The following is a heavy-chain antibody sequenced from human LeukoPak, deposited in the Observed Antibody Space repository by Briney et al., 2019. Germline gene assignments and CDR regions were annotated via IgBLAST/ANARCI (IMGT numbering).Heavy chain of an antibody. D-gene: IGHD3-10*01. CDR2: ISGSGGST. J-gene: IGHJ3*01. Sequence: PGGSLRLSCAASGFTFSSYDMSWVRQAPGKGLEWVSDISGSGGSTYYADSVKGRFTISRDNSKNTLYLQMNSLRAEDTAVYYCAKRAIGSGTYQTWGQGTMVTVSS. CDR3: AKRAIGSGTYQT. V-gene: IGHV3-23*01. CDR1: GFTFSSYD.